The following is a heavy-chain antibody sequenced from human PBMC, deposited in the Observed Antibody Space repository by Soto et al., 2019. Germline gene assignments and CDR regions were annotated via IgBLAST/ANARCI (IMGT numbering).Heavy chain of an antibody. CDR3: ASLTFIAAAGSQFWFDP. J-gene: IGHJ5*02. Sequence: PSETLSLTCTVSGGSISSYYWSWIRQPPGKGLEWVGYIYYSGSTNYNPSLKSRVTISVDTSKNQFSLKLNSVTAADTAVYYCASLTFIAAAGSQFWFDPWGQGTLVTVSS. V-gene: IGHV4-59*01. CDR1: GGSISSYY. CDR2: IYYSGST. D-gene: IGHD6-13*01.